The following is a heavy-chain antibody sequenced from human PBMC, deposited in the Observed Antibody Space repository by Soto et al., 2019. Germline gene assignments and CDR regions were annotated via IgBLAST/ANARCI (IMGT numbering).Heavy chain of an antibody. CDR3: ARSVFL. CDR1: GGSISRGGYY. CDR2: IYYSGST. Sequence: QVQLQESGPGLVKPSQTLPLTCTVSGGSISRGGYYWTWIRQHPGKGLEWIGYIYYSGSTYYNQSLKSRVTISVDTSKTQCSLKRSSVTAADTAVYDCARSVFLWGQGTLVTVSS. V-gene: IGHV4-31*03. D-gene: IGHD3-10*02. J-gene: IGHJ4*02.